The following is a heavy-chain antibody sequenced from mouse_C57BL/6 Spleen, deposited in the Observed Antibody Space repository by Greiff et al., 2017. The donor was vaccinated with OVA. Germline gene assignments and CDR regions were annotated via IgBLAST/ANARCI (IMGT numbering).Heavy chain of an antibody. CDR2: IDPSDSYT. V-gene: IGHV1-50*01. CDR1: GYTFTSYW. CDR3: ARRRAVVAYYAMDY. D-gene: IGHD1-1*01. J-gene: IGHJ4*01. Sequence: QVQLQQPGAELVKPGASVKLSCKASGYTFTSYWMQWVNQRPGQGLEWIGEIDPSDSYTNYNQKFKGKATLTVDTSSSTAYMQLSSLTSEDSAVYYCARRRAVVAYYAMDYWGQGTSVTVSS.